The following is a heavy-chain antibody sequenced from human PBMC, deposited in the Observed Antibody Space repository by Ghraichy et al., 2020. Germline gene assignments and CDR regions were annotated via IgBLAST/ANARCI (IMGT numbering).Heavy chain of an antibody. J-gene: IGHJ4*02. CDR1: GYTFTSYG. CDR2: ISAYNGNT. Sequence: SVKVSCKASGYTFTSYGISWVRQAPGQGLEWMGWISAYNGNTNYAQKLQGRVTMTTDTSTSTAYMELRSLRSDDTAVYYCARDTYYYDSSGYDYWGQGTLVTVSS. V-gene: IGHV1-18*01. D-gene: IGHD3-22*01. CDR3: ARDTYYYDSSGYDY.